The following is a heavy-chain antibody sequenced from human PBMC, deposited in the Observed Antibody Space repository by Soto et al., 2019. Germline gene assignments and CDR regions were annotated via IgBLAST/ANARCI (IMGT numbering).Heavy chain of an antibody. CDR2: IYPGDSDT. J-gene: IGHJ6*03. CDR3: ARYVITMVRGGGYYMDV. CDR1: GYSFTSYW. D-gene: IGHD3-10*01. V-gene: IGHV5-51*01. Sequence: GESLKISCKGSGYSFTSYWIGWVRQMPGKGLEWMGIIYPGDSDTRYSPSFQGQVTISADKSVSTAYLQWSSLKASDTAMYYCARYVITMVRGGGYYMDVWGKGTTVTVSS.